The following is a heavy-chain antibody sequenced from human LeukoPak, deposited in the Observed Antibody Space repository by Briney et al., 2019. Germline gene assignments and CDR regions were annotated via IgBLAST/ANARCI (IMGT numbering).Heavy chain of an antibody. D-gene: IGHD6-19*01. V-gene: IGHV4-61*09. J-gene: IGHJ4*02. CDR1: GASISSTSYC. CDR3: ARKYSSGWFDY. CDR2: IHTSGST. Sequence: KPSQTLSLTCTVSGASISSTSYCWGWIRQPAEKGLEWIGHIHTSGSTNYNPSLKSRVTISVDTSKNQFSLKLSSVTAADTAVYYCARKYSSGWFDYWGQGTLVTVSS.